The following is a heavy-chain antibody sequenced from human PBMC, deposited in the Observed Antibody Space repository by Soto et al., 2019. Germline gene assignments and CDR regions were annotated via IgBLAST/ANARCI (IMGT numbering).Heavy chain of an antibody. Sequence: GGSLRLSCAASGFTFSSYNMNWVRQAPGKGLEWVSYISSNIRTIYYADSVKGRFTISRDNAKNSLYLQMNSLRDEDTAVYYCARANYYDMSGIWGALDIWGQGTRVTVSS. CDR2: ISSNIRTI. CDR3: ARANYYDMSGIWGALDI. V-gene: IGHV3-48*02. J-gene: IGHJ3*02. CDR1: GFTFSSYN. D-gene: IGHD3-22*01.